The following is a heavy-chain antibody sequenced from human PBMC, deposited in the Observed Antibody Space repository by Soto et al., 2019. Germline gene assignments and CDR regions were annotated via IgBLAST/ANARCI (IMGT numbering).Heavy chain of an antibody. CDR2: IYSGGST. CDR1: GASIRNTGFY. D-gene: IGHD2-21*02. J-gene: IGHJ3*01. CDR3: ARTTASRSLDV. Sequence: QVQLQESGPGLVKPSETLSLTATVSGASIRNTGFYWSWIRQPPGKGLEWIGYIYSGGSTTYNSSLKSRVNISLDTSKNQVSLNLTSVTAADTAMYYCARTTASRSLDVWGHGTMVSVSS. V-gene: IGHV4-61*08.